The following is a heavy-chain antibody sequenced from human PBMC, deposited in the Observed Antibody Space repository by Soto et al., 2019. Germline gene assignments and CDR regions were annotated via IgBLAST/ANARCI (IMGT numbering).Heavy chain of an antibody. J-gene: IGHJ5*02. CDR3: ARARGVVVVAATSGGWFDP. V-gene: IGHV4-30-4*01. D-gene: IGHD2-15*01. CDR1: GGSISSGDYY. Sequence: SETLSLTCTVSGGSISSGDYYWSWIRQPPGKGLEWIGYIYYSGSTYYNPSLKSRVTISVDTSKNQFSLKLSSVTAAGTAVYYCARARGVVVVAATSGGWFDPWGQGTLVTVSS. CDR2: IYYSGST.